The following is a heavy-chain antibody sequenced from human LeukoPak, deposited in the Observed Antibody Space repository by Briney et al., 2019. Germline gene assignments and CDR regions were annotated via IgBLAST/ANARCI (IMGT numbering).Heavy chain of an antibody. D-gene: IGHD3-16*01. CDR1: GYTLTELS. Sequence: ASVKVSCKVSGYTLTELSLHWVRQAPGKGLEWMGRFDPEDGETIYARKFQGRVTMTEDTSTDTAYMELSSLRSEDTAVYFCAVWLTTGGYYGTDVWGQGTTVTVSS. V-gene: IGHV1-24*01. J-gene: IGHJ6*02. CDR3: AVWLTTGGYYGTDV. CDR2: FDPEDGET.